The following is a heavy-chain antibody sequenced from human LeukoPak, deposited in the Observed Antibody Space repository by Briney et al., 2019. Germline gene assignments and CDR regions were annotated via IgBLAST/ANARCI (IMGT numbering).Heavy chain of an antibody. CDR2: MHHSGST. CDR3: ARYGVWDIVVVPAAHFDH. V-gene: IGHV4-38-2*01. D-gene: IGHD2-2*01. CDR1: GYSISSGYY. J-gene: IGHJ4*02. Sequence: PSETLSLTCAVSGYSISSGYYWGWIRQPPGKGLEWIGSMHHSGSTFYNPSLKSRVTISVDTSKNQFSLRLSSVTAADTAVYYCARYGVWDIVVVPAAHFDHWGQGTLVTVSS.